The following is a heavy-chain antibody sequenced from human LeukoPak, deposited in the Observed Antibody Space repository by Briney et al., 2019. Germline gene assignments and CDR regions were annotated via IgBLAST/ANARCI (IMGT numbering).Heavy chain of an antibody. D-gene: IGHD3-16*01. Sequence: GGSLRLSCAASGFTFSDYGFLWPRQAPGKGLEWVAVIWFDGSNKYYAESVRGRFTISRDNAKNSLYLQMNSLRAEDTAVYYCARGRGIGDDAFDIWGQGTMVTVSS. V-gene: IGHV3-33*01. J-gene: IGHJ3*02. CDR2: IWFDGSNK. CDR3: ARGRGIGDDAFDI. CDR1: GFTFSDYG.